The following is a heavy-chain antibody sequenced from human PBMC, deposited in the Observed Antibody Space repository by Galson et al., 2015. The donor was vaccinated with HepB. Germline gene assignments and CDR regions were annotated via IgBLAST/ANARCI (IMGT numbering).Heavy chain of an antibody. D-gene: IGHD4-17*01. J-gene: IGHJ4*02. CDR2: IIPALGTP. V-gene: IGHV1-69*13. Sequence: SVTVSCKASGGTFSNYAITWVRQAPGQGLEWVGGIIPALGTPNYAQKFQGRLTITADDSTSTAYVEVTSLRSEDTAVYYCASAHDYGDYVTEHWGQGTLVIVSS. CDR1: GGTFSNYA. CDR3: ASAHDYGDYVTEH.